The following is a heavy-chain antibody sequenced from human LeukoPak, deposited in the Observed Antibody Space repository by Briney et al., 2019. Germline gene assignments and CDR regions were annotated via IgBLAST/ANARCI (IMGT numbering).Heavy chain of an antibody. D-gene: IGHD6-19*01. J-gene: IGHJ6*03. CDR2: ISSSSSYI. V-gene: IGHV3-21*01. CDR1: GFTFSSYS. Sequence: GGSLRLSCAASGFTFSSYSMNWVRQAPGKGLEWVSSISSSSSYIYYADSVKGRFTISRDNAKNSLYLQMNSLRAEDTAVYYCARERSGWLRYYYYYMDVWGKGTTVTVSS. CDR3: ARERSGWLRYYYYYMDV.